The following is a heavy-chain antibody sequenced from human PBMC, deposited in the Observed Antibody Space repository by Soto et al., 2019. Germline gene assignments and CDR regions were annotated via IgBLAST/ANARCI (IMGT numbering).Heavy chain of an antibody. CDR3: ARHQADWDGSPSDSSPSFEH. J-gene: IGHJ4*02. D-gene: IGHD3-10*01. CDR2: IYYSASA. Sequence: QVRLQESGPGLVKPSETLSLTCTVSGASVDTYYWSWLRQTPGKVLEWLGYIYYSASAHNNPSLRRRVTISVDTSTNHFSLRLTSVTAADTAMYYCARHQADWDGSPSDSSPSFEHWGRGILVTVS. CDR1: GASVDTYY. V-gene: IGHV4-59*08.